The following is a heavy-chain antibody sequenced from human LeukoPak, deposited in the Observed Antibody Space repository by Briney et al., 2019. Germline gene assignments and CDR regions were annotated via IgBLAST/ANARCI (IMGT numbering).Heavy chain of an antibody. CDR1: GGSISSYY. Sequence: SETLSLTCTVSGGSISSYYWSWIRLPAGKGLEWIGRINTSGRTNYNPSLKSRVTMSVDTSKNQFSLKLSSVTAADTAVYYCQGLLPPTAAYRPDDAFDLWGQGTMVTVSS. CDR2: INTSGRT. CDR3: QGLLPPTAAYRPDDAFDL. D-gene: IGHD2-2*01. J-gene: IGHJ3*01. V-gene: IGHV4-4*07.